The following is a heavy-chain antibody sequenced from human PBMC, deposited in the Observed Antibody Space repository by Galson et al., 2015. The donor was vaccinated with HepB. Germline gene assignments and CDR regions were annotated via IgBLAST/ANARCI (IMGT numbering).Heavy chain of an antibody. D-gene: IGHD3-9*01. V-gene: IGHV3-7*01. CDR2: IKQDGSEK. Sequence: SLRLSCAASGFTFSSYWMSWVRQAPGKGLEWVANIKQDGSEKYYVDSVKGRFTISRDNAKNTLYLQMNSLRAEDTAVYYCARDIAPVLRYFDWLPLGAFDIWGQGTMVTVSS. CDR1: GFTFSSYW. CDR3: ARDIAPVLRYFDWLPLGAFDI. J-gene: IGHJ3*02.